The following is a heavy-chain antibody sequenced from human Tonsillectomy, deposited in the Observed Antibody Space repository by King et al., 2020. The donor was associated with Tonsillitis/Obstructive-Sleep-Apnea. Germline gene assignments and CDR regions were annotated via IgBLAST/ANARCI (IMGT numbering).Heavy chain of an antibody. Sequence: QLVQSGGGLVKPGGSLRLSCAVSGVTFSNAWMNWVRQAPGKGLEWVGRIKSKTDGGTIDYAAPVKGRFTISTDDSKNTMFLQMNSLKTEDTAVYYCTSDRDYDFWNEDNTFYYYYGMDVWGQGTTVTVSS. CDR1: GVTFSNAW. J-gene: IGHJ6*02. D-gene: IGHD3-3*01. CDR2: IKSKTDGGTI. CDR3: TSDRDYDFWNEDNTFYYYYGMDV. V-gene: IGHV3-15*07.